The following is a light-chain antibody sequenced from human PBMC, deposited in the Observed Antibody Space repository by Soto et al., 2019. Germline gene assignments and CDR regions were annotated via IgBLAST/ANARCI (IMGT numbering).Light chain of an antibody. CDR2: GAS. Sequence: ETVMTQSPATLSVSPGERATLSCRASQSVSSNLAWYQHKPGQAPMLLIYGASTRATGIPARFSGSGSGTDFTRTISSLYSEDFAFYYCQQYNSWPPFGQGARLQIK. J-gene: IGKJ5*01. CDR1: QSVSSN. CDR3: QQYNSWPP. V-gene: IGKV3-15*01.